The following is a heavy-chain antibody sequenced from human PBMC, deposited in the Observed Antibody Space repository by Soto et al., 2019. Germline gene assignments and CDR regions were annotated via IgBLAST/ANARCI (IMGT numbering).Heavy chain of an antibody. V-gene: IGHV3-13*01. CDR3: ARDRVGYSSRGRYYYGMDV. D-gene: IGHD6-13*01. CDR2: IGTAGDT. Sequence: PGGSLRLSCAASGFTFSSYDMHWVRQATGKGLEWVSAIGTAGDTYYPGSVKGRFTISRENAKNSLYLQMNSLRAGDTAVYYCARDRVGYSSRGRYYYGMDVWGQGTTVTVSS. CDR1: GFTFSSYD. J-gene: IGHJ6*02.